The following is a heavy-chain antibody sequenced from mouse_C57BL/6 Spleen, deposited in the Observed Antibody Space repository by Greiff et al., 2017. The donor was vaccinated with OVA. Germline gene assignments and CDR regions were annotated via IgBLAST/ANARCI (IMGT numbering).Heavy chain of an antibody. CDR2: ISNGGGST. V-gene: IGHV5-12*01. CDR3: ATNYYGSSYGFAY. D-gene: IGHD1-1*01. J-gene: IGHJ3*01. Sequence: EVQLVESGGGLVQPGGSLKLSCAASGFTLSDYYMYWVRQTPEKRLEWVAYISNGGGSTYYPDTVKGRFTISRDNAKNTLYLQMSRLKSEDTAMYYCATNYYGSSYGFAYWGQGTLVTVSA. CDR1: GFTLSDYY.